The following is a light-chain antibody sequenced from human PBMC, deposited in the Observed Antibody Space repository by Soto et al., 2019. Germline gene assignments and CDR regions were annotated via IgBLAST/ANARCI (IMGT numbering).Light chain of an antibody. J-gene: IGKJ4*01. CDR3: QQFGSSPLLT. CDR1: QSVSSTS. V-gene: IGKV3-20*01. CDR2: GAS. Sequence: EIVMTQSPATLSLSPGERATVSCRASQSVSSTSLAWYQQKPGQAPRLLIFGASNRATGIPDRFSGSGSGTDFTLTISRLEPEDFAMYYCQQFGSSPLLTFGGGTKVDIK.